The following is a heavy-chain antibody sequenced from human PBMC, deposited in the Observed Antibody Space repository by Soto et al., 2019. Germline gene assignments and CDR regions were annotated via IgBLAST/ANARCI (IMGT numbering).Heavy chain of an antibody. J-gene: IGHJ6*02. Sequence: ASVKVSCKASGGTFSSYAISWVRQAPGQGLEWMGAIIPNSGNTGYAQKFQGRVTMTRNTSISTAYMELSSLRSEDTAVYYCATSGLYDFWSGYYNYYYHYGMDVWGQGTRVTVSS. CDR1: GGTFSSYA. CDR2: IIPNSGNT. CDR3: ATSGLYDFWSGYYNYYYHYGMDV. V-gene: IGHV1-8*02. D-gene: IGHD3-3*01.